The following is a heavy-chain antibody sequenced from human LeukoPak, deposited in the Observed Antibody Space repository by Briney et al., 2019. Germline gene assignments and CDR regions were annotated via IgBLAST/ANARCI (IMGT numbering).Heavy chain of an antibody. D-gene: IGHD4-17*01. V-gene: IGHV3-74*01. Sequence: PGESLRLSCAASGFTFSRYWMHWVRQPPGKGLVWVSRINGDGSSTTYADSVKGRFMISRDNGKNTLYLQMISLRAEDTAVYYCARDTGWYFDLWGRGTLVTVSS. CDR1: GFTFSRYW. CDR2: INGDGSST. CDR3: ARDTGWYFDL. J-gene: IGHJ2*01.